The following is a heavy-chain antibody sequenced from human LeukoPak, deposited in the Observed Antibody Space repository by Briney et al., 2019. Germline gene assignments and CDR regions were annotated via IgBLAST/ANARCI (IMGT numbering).Heavy chain of an antibody. D-gene: IGHD6-13*01. V-gene: IGHV1-69*13. J-gene: IGHJ4*02. CDR3: ARGGWAPQQLITGGFDY. CDR2: IIPIFGTA. CDR1: GGTFSSYA. Sequence: GASVKVSCKASGGTFSSYAISWVRQAPGQGLEWMGGIIPIFGTANYAQKFQGRVTITADESTSTAYMELSSLRSEDTAVYYCARGGWAPQQLITGGFDYWAREPWSPSPQ.